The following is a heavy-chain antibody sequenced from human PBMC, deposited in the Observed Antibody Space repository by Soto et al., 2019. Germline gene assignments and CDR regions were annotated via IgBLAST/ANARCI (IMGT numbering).Heavy chain of an antibody. CDR2: ISYTGRT. CDR3: AREWGLLPYYVMNV. V-gene: IGHV4-61*03. J-gene: IGHJ6*02. CDR1: CDSVTSGSYY. Sequence: SETLSLTVIVSCDSVTSGSYYWTLLRQPPGKGLEWIGYISYTGRTKYNPSLQSRVTISVDTSKNDFSLNLSSVTAADTAVYFCAREWGLLPYYVMNVWGHGTAVTVS. D-gene: IGHD7-27*01.